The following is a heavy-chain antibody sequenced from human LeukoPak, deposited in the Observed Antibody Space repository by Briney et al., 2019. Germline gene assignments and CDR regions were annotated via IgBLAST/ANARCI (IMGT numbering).Heavy chain of an antibody. CDR3: ARGGVWALDY. CDR1: GGSISSGGYY. Sequence: PSETLSLTCTVSGGSISSGGYYWSWIRQHPGKGLEWIGYIYYSGSTYYNPSLKSRVTISVDTSKNQFSLKLSSVTAADTAVYYCARGGVWALDYWGQGTLVTVSS. V-gene: IGHV4-31*03. CDR2: IYYSGST. D-gene: IGHD7-27*01. J-gene: IGHJ4*02.